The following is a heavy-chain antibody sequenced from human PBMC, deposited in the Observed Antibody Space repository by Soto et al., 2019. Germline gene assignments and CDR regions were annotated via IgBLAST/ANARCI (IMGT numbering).Heavy chain of an antibody. CDR1: GFTFSSYA. CDR2: ISGSGGST. D-gene: IGHD6-13*01. CDR3: AKVRGFSSSWPNYFDY. V-gene: IGHV3-23*01. Sequence: PGGSLRLSCAASGFTFSSYAMSWVRQAPGKGLEWVSAISGSGGSTYYADSVKGRFTISRDNSKNTLYLQMNSLRAEDTAVYYCAKVRGFSSSWPNYFDYWGQGTLVTVSS. J-gene: IGHJ4*02.